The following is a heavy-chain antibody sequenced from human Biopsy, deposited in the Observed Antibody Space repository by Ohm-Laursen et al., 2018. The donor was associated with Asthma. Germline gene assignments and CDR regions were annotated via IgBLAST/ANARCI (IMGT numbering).Heavy chain of an antibody. V-gene: IGHV4-34*01. Sequence: GTLSLTCAVYGGSFSSNYWSWIRQTPGKGLEWLGDTHHSGYTNYNPSLSSRLTLSVDTSKNQFSLQLRSVTAADTAVYYCARQKLVAAEGPFEVWGQGTMVIVSS. J-gene: IGHJ3*01. D-gene: IGHD1-26*01. CDR3: ARQKLVAAEGPFEV. CDR2: THHSGYT. CDR1: GGSFSSNY.